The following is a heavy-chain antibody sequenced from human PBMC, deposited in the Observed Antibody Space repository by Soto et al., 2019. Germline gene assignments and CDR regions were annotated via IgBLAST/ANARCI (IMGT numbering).Heavy chain of an antibody. CDR1: GFTFSNAW. CDR3: AKPLSGTGWSFEF. D-gene: IGHD6-19*01. J-gene: IGHJ4*02. Sequence: PGGSLRLSCAASGFTFSNAWINWVRQAPGKGLEWVAVISFDGRNKYYADSVEGRFTISRDNSKNTLSLQMNSLTTEDTAVYYCAKPLSGTGWSFEFWGQGTLVTVSS. CDR2: ISFDGRNK. V-gene: IGHV3-30*18.